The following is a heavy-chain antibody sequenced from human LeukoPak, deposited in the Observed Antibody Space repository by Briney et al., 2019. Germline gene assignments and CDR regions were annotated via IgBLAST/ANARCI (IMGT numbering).Heavy chain of an antibody. V-gene: IGHV4-39*07. CDR1: GGSITSNTYF. CDR2: INHSGST. CDR3: ARGRMPMVRGVIKRARVTCYMDV. D-gene: IGHD3-10*01. J-gene: IGHJ6*03. Sequence: SETLSLTCIVSGGSITSNTYFWDWIRQTPGKGLEWIGEINHSGSTNYNPSLKSRVTISVDTSKNQFSLKLSSVTAADTAVYYCARGRMPMVRGVIKRARVTCYMDVWGKGTTVTISS.